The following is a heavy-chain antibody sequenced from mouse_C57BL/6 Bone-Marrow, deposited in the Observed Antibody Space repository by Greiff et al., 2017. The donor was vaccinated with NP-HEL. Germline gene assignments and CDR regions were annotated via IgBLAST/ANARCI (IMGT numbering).Heavy chain of an antibody. CDR1: GFTFSSYG. V-gene: IGHV5-6*02. J-gene: IGHJ2*01. CDR3: ARRGIYYDYPFDY. D-gene: IGHD2-4*01. CDR2: ISSGGSYT. Sequence: DVMLVESGGDLVKPGGSLKLSCAASGFTFSSYGMSWVRQTPDKRLEWVATISSGGSYTYYPDSVKGRFTISRDNAKNTLYLQVSSLKSEDTAMYYCARRGIYYDYPFDYWGQGTTLTVSS.